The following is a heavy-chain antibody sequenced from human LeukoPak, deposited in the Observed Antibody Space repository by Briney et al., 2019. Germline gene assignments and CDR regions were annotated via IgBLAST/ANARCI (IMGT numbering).Heavy chain of an antibody. Sequence: GGSLRLSCAASGFTFSSYAMHWVRQALGKGLEWVAVISYDGSNKYYADSVKGRFTISRDNSKNTLYLQMNSLRAEDTAVYYCARAGCSSTSCPVDYWGQGTLVTVSS. D-gene: IGHD2-2*01. CDR1: GFTFSSYA. CDR2: ISYDGSNK. J-gene: IGHJ4*02. CDR3: ARAGCSSTSCPVDY. V-gene: IGHV3-30-3*01.